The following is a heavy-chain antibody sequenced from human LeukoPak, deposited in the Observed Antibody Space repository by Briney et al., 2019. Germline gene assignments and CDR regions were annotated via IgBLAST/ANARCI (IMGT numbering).Heavy chain of an antibody. J-gene: IGHJ4*02. CDR2: ISYSGST. CDR3: ARGGYEARSYYFDY. CDR1: GGSISNYY. V-gene: IGHV4-59*01. D-gene: IGHD5-12*01. Sequence: SQTLSLTCTVSGGSISNYYWSWIRQPPGKGLEWIGYISYSGSTNHNPSLKSRVTISVDTSKNQFSLRLSSVTAADTAVYYCARGGYEARSYYFDYWGQGTLVTVSS.